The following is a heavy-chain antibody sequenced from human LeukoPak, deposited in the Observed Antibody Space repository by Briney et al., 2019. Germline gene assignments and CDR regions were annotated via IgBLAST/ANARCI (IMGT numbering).Heavy chain of an antibody. D-gene: IGHD6-19*01. CDR1: GGSFSGYY. Sequence: PSETLSLTCAVYGGSFSGYYWSWIRQPPGKGLEWIGEINHSGSTNYNPSLKSRVTISVDTSKKQFSLKLSSVTAADTAVYYCARENDSGWSGPFDYRGQGTLVTVSS. CDR3: ARENDSGWSGPFDY. J-gene: IGHJ4*02. V-gene: IGHV4-34*01. CDR2: INHSGST.